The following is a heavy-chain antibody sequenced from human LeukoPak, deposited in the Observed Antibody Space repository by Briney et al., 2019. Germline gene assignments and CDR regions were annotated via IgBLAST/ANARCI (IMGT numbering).Heavy chain of an antibody. CDR1: GFTFTAYL. Sequence: GGSLRLSCAASGFTFTAYLIHWVRQAPGKGLEWVAVMSSDGNAMFYADSVKGRFTISKDNSKNTLYLQMNSLRAEDTAVYYCVRESEYYFDHSASFDYWGQGTLVTVSS. CDR3: VRESEYYFDHSASFDY. J-gene: IGHJ4*02. V-gene: IGHV3-30-3*01. D-gene: IGHD3-22*01. CDR2: MSSDGNAM.